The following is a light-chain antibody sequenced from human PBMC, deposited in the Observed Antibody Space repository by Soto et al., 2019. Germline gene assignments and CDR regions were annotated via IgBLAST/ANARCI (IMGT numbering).Light chain of an antibody. Sequence: IALTQSPATLSLSPGERATLSCRASQSVSSYVAWYQQKPGQAPRLLIYDASNRATGIPARFSGSGSGTDFTLTISSLEPEDFAVYYCQQRGNWPYTFGQGTKLEIK. V-gene: IGKV3-11*01. CDR1: QSVSSY. CDR3: QQRGNWPYT. CDR2: DAS. J-gene: IGKJ2*01.